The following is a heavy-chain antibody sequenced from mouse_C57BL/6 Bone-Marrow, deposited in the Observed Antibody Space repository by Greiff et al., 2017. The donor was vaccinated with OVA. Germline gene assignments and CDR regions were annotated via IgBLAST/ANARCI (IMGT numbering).Heavy chain of an antibody. CDR2: IHPSDSDT. J-gene: IGHJ4*01. CDR1: GYTFTSYW. D-gene: IGHD2-4*01. V-gene: IGHV1-74*01. CDR3: AIWDYDRAMDY. Sequence: QVQLKQPGAELVKPGASVKVSCKASGYTFTSYWMHWVKQRPGQGLEWIGRIHPSDSDTNYNQKFKGKATLTVDKSSSTAYMQLSSLTSEDSAVYYCAIWDYDRAMDYWGQGTSVTVSS.